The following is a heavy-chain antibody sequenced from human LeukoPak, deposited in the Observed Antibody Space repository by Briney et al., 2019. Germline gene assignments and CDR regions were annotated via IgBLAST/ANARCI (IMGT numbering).Heavy chain of an antibody. CDR2: IYPGYSDA. Sequence: GESLKISCKISGYTLTNNWIGWVRQVPGKGPEWMGLIYPGYSDAKYNPSFQGQVTLSVDASISTAYLQLTGLRASDTAIYYCARFALTSSLDHWGQGTLVTVSS. D-gene: IGHD6-13*01. CDR3: ARFALTSSLDH. J-gene: IGHJ5*02. V-gene: IGHV5-51*01. CDR1: GYTLTNNW.